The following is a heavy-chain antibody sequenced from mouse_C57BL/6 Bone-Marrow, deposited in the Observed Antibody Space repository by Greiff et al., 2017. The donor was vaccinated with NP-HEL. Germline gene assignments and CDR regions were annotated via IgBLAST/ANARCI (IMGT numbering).Heavy chain of an antibody. Sequence: EVMLVESGGGLVKPGGSLKLSCAASGFTFSSYAMSWVRQTPEKRLEWVATISDGGSYTYYPDNVKGRFTISRDNAKNNLYLQMSHLKSEDTAMYYCARSPYLRDYYAMDYWGQGTSVTVSS. CDR3: ARSPYLRDYYAMDY. CDR1: GFTFSSYA. J-gene: IGHJ4*01. D-gene: IGHD5-5*01. CDR2: ISDGGSYT. V-gene: IGHV5-4*03.